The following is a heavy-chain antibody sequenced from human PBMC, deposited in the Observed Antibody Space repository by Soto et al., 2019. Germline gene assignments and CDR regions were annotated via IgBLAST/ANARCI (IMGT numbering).Heavy chain of an antibody. V-gene: IGHV4-39*01. D-gene: IGHD3-9*01. CDR2: IYYSGST. J-gene: IGHJ5*02. Sequence: SETLSLTCTVSGGSISSSSYYWGWIRQPPGKGLEWIGSIYYSGSTYYNPSLKSRVTISVDTSKNQFSLKLSSVTAADTAVYYCARQTDILTGYSNWFDPWGQGTLVTVSS. CDR3: ARQTDILTGYSNWFDP. CDR1: GGSISSSSYY.